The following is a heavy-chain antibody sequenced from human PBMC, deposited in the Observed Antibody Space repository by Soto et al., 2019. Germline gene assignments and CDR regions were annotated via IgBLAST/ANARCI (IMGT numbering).Heavy chain of an antibody. J-gene: IGHJ6*02. Sequence: GASVKVSCKASGYTFTSYYMHWVRQAPGQGLEWMGIINPSGGSTSYAQKFQGRVTMTRDTSTSTVYMELSSLRSEDTAVYYCARDVVVAATHYYYGMDVWGQGTTVTVSS. V-gene: IGHV1-46*01. CDR3: ARDVVVAATHYYYGMDV. CDR1: GYTFTSYY. D-gene: IGHD2-15*01. CDR2: INPSGGST.